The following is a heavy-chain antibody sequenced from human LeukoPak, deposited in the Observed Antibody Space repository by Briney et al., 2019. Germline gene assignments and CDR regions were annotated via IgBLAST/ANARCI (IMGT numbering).Heavy chain of an antibody. D-gene: IGHD3-16*01. CDR3: AREGVGGMDV. CDR2: IRQDGNEK. Sequence: GGSLRLSCAASGFTFIGYWMSWVRQAPGKVLEWVANIRQDGNEKSSVDSVKGRFTISRDNAENSVYLQMNSLRAEDTAVYYCAREGVGGMDVWGKGTTVTVSS. J-gene: IGHJ6*03. V-gene: IGHV3-7*01. CDR1: GFTFIGYW.